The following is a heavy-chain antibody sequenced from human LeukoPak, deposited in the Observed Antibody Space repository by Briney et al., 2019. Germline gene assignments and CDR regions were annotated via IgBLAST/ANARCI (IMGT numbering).Heavy chain of an antibody. D-gene: IGHD3-22*01. CDR3: ARGAPPYYYDSSGYYPRHPFDY. J-gene: IGHJ4*02. Sequence: PSETLSLTCAVYGGSFSGYYRSWIRQPPGKGLEWIGEINHSGSTNYNPSLKSRVTISVDTSKNQFSLKLSSVIAADTAVYYCARGAPPYYYDSSGYYPRHPFDYWGQGTLVTVSS. V-gene: IGHV4-34*01. CDR2: INHSGST. CDR1: GGSFSGYY.